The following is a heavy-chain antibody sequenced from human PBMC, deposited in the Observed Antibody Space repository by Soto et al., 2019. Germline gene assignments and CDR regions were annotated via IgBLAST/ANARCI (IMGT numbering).Heavy chain of an antibody. Sequence: QVQLVESGGGVVQPGRSLRLSCAASGFTFSSYAMHWVRQAPGKGLEWVAVISYDGSNKYYADSVKGRFTISRDNSKNTLYLQMNSLRAEDTAVYYCARAEMYYFDYWGQGTLVTVSS. J-gene: IGHJ4*02. CDR2: ISYDGSNK. V-gene: IGHV3-30-3*01. CDR1: GFTFSSYA. CDR3: ARAEMYYFDY.